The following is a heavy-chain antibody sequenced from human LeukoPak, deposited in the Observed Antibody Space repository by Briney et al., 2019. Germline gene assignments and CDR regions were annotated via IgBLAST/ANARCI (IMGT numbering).Heavy chain of an antibody. CDR1: GFTFSTYW. CDR2: IREDGSEK. Sequence: GGSLRLSCAASGFTFSTYWMSWVRQAPGKGLEWVANIREDGSEKYYVDSVKGRFTISRDNAKNSLYLQMNNLRAEDTAVFYCARDWRSVVRGRVTQGGGFDIWGQGTVVTVSS. CDR3: ARDWRSVVRGRVTQGGGFDI. J-gene: IGHJ3*02. D-gene: IGHD3-10*01. V-gene: IGHV3-7*04.